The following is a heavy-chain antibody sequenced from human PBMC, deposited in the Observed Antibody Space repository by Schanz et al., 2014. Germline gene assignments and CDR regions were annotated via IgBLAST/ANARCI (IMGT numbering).Heavy chain of an antibody. V-gene: IGHV3-30*03. D-gene: IGHD1-26*01. CDR1: GFMFSSYG. Sequence: QVQLVESGGGVVQPGRSLRLSCAASGFMFSSYGMHWVRQAPGKGLEWVAFVPFDGSQKFYADSVKGRFTISRDNSKNTLYLQMNSLRAEDTAVYYCARNRGSGGQNWYFDLWGRGTLVTVSS. CDR2: VPFDGSQK. J-gene: IGHJ2*01. CDR3: ARNRGSGGQNWYFDL.